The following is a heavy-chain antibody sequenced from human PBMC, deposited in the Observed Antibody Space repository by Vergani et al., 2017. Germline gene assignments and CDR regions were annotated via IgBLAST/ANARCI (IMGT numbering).Heavy chain of an antibody. J-gene: IGHJ4*02. Sequence: QVQLVESGGGVVQPGRSLRLSCAASGFTFSSYGMHWVRQAPGKGLEWVAVISYDGSNKYYADSVKGRFTISRDNSKNTLYLQMNSLRAEDTAVYYCVCVLGKVVPAAITSFDYWGQGTLVTVS. CDR1: GFTFSSYG. CDR3: VCVLGKVVPAAITSFDY. CDR2: ISYDGSNK. V-gene: IGHV3-30*03. D-gene: IGHD2-2*02.